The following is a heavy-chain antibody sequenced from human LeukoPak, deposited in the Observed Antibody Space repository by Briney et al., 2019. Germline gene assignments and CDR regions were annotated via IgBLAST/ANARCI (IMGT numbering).Heavy chain of an antibody. CDR2: ISSSGNSI. J-gene: IGHJ4*02. V-gene: IGHV3-48*03. CDR1: GFTFSSYE. Sequence: PGGSLRLSCAASGFTFSSYEMNWVRQAPGKGLEWVSYISSSGNSINYADSVKGRFTISRDSAKNSLYLQMNILRAEDTAVYYCARIPRGWHFDYWGQGTLVTVSS. D-gene: IGHD5-24*01. CDR3: ARIPRGWHFDY.